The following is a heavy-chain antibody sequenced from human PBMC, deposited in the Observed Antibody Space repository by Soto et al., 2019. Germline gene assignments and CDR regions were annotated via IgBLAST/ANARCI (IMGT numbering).Heavy chain of an antibody. V-gene: IGHV1-69*13. D-gene: IGHD1-26*01. CDR2: IIPIFGTA. Sequence: SVKVSCKASGGTFSSYAISWVRQAPGQGLEWMGGIIPIFGTANYAQKFQGRVTITADESTSTAYMELSSLRSEDTAVYYCARSPYSGTKGQIYYYGMDVWGQGTTVTVS. CDR1: GGTFSSYA. J-gene: IGHJ6*02. CDR3: ARSPYSGTKGQIYYYGMDV.